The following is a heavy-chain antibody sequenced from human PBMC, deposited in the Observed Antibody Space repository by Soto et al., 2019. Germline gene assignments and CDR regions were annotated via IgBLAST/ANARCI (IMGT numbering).Heavy chain of an antibody. J-gene: IGHJ6*02. CDR2: IIPIFGTA. V-gene: IGHV1-69*01. D-gene: IGHD3-10*01. Sequence: QVQLVQSGAEVKKPGSSVKVSCKASGGTFSSYAISWVRQAPGQGHEWMGGIIPIFGTANYAQKFQGRVTITADESTSTAYMELSSMRSEDTAVYYCARVVSGSTEVYYYGMDVWGQGTTVTVSS. CDR1: GGTFSSYA. CDR3: ARVVSGSTEVYYYGMDV.